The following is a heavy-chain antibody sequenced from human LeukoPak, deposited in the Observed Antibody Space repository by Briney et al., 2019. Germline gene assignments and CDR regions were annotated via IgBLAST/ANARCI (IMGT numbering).Heavy chain of an antibody. V-gene: IGHV1-18*01. D-gene: IGHD3-10*01. CDR3: ARDPGGGWGFDY. J-gene: IGHJ4*02. Sequence: ASVKVSCKASGYIFSSYDISWVRLAPGQGLEWMGWNSPSNANTNYAQKFLDRVTLTTDTSTSTAYMELRSLTSDDTAMYYCARDPGGGWGFDYWGQGTLVTVSS. CDR2: NSPSNANT. CDR1: GYIFSSYD.